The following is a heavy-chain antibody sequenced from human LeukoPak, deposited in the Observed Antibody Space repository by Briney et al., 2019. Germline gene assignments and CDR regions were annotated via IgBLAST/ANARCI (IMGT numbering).Heavy chain of an antibody. D-gene: IGHD2-15*01. V-gene: IGHV4-61*08. Sequence: PSQTLSLTCTVSGGSISSGGYYWSWIRQPPGKGLEWIGYIYYSGRTKYDPSLRSRVTISVDTSKNQFFLSLTSVTAADTAVYYCARVVGAAAWDYYYGMDVWGQGTTVTVSS. CDR1: GGSISSGGYY. CDR2: IYYSGRT. J-gene: IGHJ6*02. CDR3: ARVVGAAAWDYYYGMDV.